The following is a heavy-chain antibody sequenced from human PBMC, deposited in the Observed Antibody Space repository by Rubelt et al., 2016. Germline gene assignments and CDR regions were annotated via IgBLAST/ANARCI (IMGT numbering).Heavy chain of an antibody. Sequence: QVQLQQWGAGLLKPSETLSLTCAVYGGSFSGYYWSWIRQPPGKGLEWIGEINHSGSTNYNPSLKSRVTISGDASKNQFSLKLSAGTAADTAVYYCARGGRYYGSGSYQRHNWFDPWGQGTLVTVSS. CDR2: INHSGST. CDR1: GGSFSGYY. D-gene: IGHD3-10*01. J-gene: IGHJ5*02. V-gene: IGHV4-34*01. CDR3: ARGGRYYGSGSYQRHNWFDP.